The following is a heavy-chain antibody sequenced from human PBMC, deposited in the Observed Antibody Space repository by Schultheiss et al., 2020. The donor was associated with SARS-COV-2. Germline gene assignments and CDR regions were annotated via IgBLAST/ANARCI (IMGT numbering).Heavy chain of an antibody. CDR2: INEDGSRI. V-gene: IGHV3-74*01. CDR1: GFTFSSYS. Sequence: GGSLRLSCAASGFTFSSYSMNWVRQAPGKGLVWVSRINEDGSRIDYADSVKGRFTISRDNAKNTLYLQMNSLRADDTAVYYCARDLSGRSDYWGQGTLVTVSS. J-gene: IGHJ4*02. CDR3: ARDLSGRSDY. D-gene: IGHD1-26*01.